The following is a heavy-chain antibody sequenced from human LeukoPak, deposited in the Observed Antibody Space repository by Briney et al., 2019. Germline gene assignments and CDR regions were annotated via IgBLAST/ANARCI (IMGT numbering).Heavy chain of an antibody. Sequence: PGGSLRLSCAASGFTFSSYAMNWVRQAPGKGLEWVSYISSSSSTIYYADSVKGRFTISRDNAKNSLYLQMNSLRAEDTAVYYCARDLYYYGSGLPEAFDIWGQGTMVTVSS. CDR3: ARDLYYYGSGLPEAFDI. J-gene: IGHJ3*02. CDR1: GFTFSSYA. V-gene: IGHV3-48*01. CDR2: ISSSSSTI. D-gene: IGHD3-10*01.